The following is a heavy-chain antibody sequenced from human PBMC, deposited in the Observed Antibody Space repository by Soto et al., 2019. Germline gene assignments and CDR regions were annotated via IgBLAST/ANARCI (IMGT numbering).Heavy chain of an antibody. D-gene: IGHD1-7*01. Sequence: SETLSLTCAVSGGSFTCNNWWTCVRQPPGQGLEWIGEICRTGSTNYNPSLKSRVTISLDKSENQFSLKVTSLTAADTAVYYCASRDPGTSVDYWGQGTLVTVSS. CDR1: GGSFTCNNW. CDR2: ICRTGST. V-gene: IGHV4-4*02. CDR3: ASRDPGTSVDY. J-gene: IGHJ4*02.